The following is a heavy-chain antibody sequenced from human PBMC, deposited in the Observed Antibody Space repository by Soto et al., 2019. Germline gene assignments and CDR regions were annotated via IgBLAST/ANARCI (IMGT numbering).Heavy chain of an antibody. CDR3: ARGGFYSSSWYGLFGFDP. Sequence: PSETLSLTCTVSRGSISSYYWSWIRQPQGKGLEWIGEINHSGSTNYNPSLKSRVTISVDTSKNQFSLKLSSVTAADTAVYYCARGGFYSSSWYGLFGFDPWGQGTLVTVSS. V-gene: IGHV4-34*01. D-gene: IGHD6-13*01. CDR1: RGSISSYY. J-gene: IGHJ5*02. CDR2: INHSGST.